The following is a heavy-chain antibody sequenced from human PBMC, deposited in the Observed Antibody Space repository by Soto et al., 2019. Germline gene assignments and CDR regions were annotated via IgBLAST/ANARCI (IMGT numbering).Heavy chain of an antibody. Sequence: QVQLVESGGGVVQPGRSLRLSCAASGFTFSSYAMHWVRQAPGKGLEWVAVISYDGSNKYYADSVKGRFTISRDNSKNTLYLQMNSLRAEDTAVYYCARAYVAYYGMDVWGQGTTVTVSS. CDR3: ARAYVAYYGMDV. CDR2: ISYDGSNK. J-gene: IGHJ6*02. V-gene: IGHV3-30-3*01. CDR1: GFTFSSYA. D-gene: IGHD3-10*02.